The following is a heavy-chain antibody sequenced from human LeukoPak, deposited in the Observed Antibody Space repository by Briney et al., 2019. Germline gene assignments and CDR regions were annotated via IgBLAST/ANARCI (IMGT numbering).Heavy chain of an antibody. CDR2: MSFDGSHE. D-gene: IGHD3-22*01. J-gene: IGHJ4*02. V-gene: IGHV3-30*04. CDR1: GLTFSNSA. CDR3: ARDEGFGSGYYFFDY. Sequence: PGGSLRLSCVASGLTFSNSAMHWVRQAPGKGLEWVAIMSFDGSHERYGDSVKGRFTLSRDNSKNTLYLQMNSLRAEDTAVYYCARDEGFGSGYYFFDYWGQGTLVTVSS.